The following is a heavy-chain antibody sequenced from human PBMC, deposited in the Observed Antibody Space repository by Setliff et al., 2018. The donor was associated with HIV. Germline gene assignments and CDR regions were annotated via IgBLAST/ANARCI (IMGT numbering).Heavy chain of an antibody. CDR3: ARERVDSRLWGYLDY. Sequence: GESLKISCQGSGYSFTSYWIGWVRQMPGKGLEWMGLIHPIDSDVRYSPSLQGQVTMSADKSINTAYLQWGSLKASDSAMYYCARERVDSRLWGYLDYWGQGRLVTVSS. CDR1: GYSFTSYW. V-gene: IGHV5-51*01. J-gene: IGHJ4*02. D-gene: IGHD3-22*01. CDR2: IHPIDSDV.